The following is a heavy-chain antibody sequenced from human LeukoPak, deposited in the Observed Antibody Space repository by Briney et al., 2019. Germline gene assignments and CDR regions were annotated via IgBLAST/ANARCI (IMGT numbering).Heavy chain of an antibody. CDR2: ISSSGSTI. J-gene: IGHJ4*02. Sequence: GGSLRVFCAASGFTFSDYYMSWIRQAPGKGLEWVSYISSSGSTIYYADSVKGRFTISRDNAKNSLYLQMNSLRAEDTAVYYCARDLGNCYDNSGYYYGYWGQGTLVTVSS. CDR1: GFTFSDYY. CDR3: ARDLGNCYDNSGYYYGY. D-gene: IGHD3-22*01. V-gene: IGHV3-11*01.